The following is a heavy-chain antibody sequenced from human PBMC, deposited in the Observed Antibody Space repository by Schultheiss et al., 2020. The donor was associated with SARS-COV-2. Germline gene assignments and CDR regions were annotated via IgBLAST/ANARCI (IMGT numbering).Heavy chain of an antibody. D-gene: IGHD5-24*01. CDR1: DGSFSDYY. CDR2: VTHSGST. Sequence: SQTLSLTCAVSDGSFSDYYCTWIRQSPGKGLEYIGEVTHSGSTDYNPSLKSRVTISLDTSKNQFSLNLTAVTAADTAVYYCARRQFYYYGMDVWGQGTTVTVSS. V-gene: IGHV4-34*01. CDR3: ARRQFYYYGMDV. J-gene: IGHJ6*02.